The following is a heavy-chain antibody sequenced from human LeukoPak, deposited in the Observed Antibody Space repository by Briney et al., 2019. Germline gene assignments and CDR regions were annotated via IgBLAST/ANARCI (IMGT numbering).Heavy chain of an antibody. J-gene: IGHJ4*02. CDR3: ARGELWFGELLGLNY. D-gene: IGHD3-10*01. CDR2: INHSGST. Sequence: SSETLSLTCAVYGGSFSGYYWSWIRQPPGKGLEWIGEINHSGSTNYNPSLKSRVTISADTSKNQFSLKLSSVTAADTAVYYCARGELWFGELLGLNYWGQRTLVTVSS. V-gene: IGHV4-34*01. CDR1: GGSFSGYY.